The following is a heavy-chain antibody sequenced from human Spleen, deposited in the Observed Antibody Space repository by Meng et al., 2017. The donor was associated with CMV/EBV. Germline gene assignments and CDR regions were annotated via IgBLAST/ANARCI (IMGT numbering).Heavy chain of an antibody. D-gene: IGHD4/OR15-4a*01. Sequence: GESLKISCAASGFTFSDYYMSWIRQAPGKGLEWVSYISSSGSTTSYADSVKGRFTISRDNAKNSLFLQMNSLRADDTAVYYCARDGSAGARHYYVMDVWGQGTTVTVSS. J-gene: IGHJ6*02. CDR2: ISSSGSTT. V-gene: IGHV3-11*01. CDR3: ARDGSAGARHYYVMDV. CDR1: GFTFSDYY.